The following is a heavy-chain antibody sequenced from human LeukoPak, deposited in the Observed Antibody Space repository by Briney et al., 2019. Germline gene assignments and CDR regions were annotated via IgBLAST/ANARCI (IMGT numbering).Heavy chain of an antibody. CDR2: TSAYNGNA. Sequence: ASVKVSCKASGYTFTTYGITWVRQAPGQGLEWMGWTSAYNGNANYAQKFQGRVTMTTDTSTSTAYMELRSLRSDDTAVYYCARALVDGYKELGYWGQGTLVTVSS. D-gene: IGHD5-24*01. V-gene: IGHV1-18*01. J-gene: IGHJ4*02. CDR1: GYTFTTYG. CDR3: ARALVDGYKELGY.